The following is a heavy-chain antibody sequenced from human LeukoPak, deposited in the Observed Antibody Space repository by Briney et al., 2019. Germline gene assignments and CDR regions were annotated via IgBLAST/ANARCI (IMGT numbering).Heavy chain of an antibody. CDR3: ARGGPGPTTY. D-gene: IGHD1-1*01. CDR1: GGSFSGYY. Sequence: SETLSLTCAVYGGSFSGYYWSWIRQPPGKGLEWIREINHSGSTNYNPSLKSRVTISVDTSKNQFSLKLSSVTAADTAVYYCARGGPGPTTYWGQGTLVTVSS. V-gene: IGHV4-34*01. CDR2: INHSGST. J-gene: IGHJ4*02.